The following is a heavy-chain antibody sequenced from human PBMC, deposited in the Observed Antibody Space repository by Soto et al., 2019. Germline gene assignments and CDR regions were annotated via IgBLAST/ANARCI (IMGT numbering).Heavy chain of an antibody. CDR1: GFSINNYA. Sequence: VQLLESGGAFVQPGGSLRLSCAASGFSINNYAVSWVRQAPGKGLEWVSTFSAGGRAYYADSVRGRFSVARDRSQNNVDLQISVLRPEDSAVYYWAKESMPEHYGDTLFDYWGQGTRVTVSS. V-gene: IGHV3-23*01. CDR3: AKESMPEHYGDTLFDY. J-gene: IGHJ4*02. CDR2: FSAGGRA. D-gene: IGHD4-17*01.